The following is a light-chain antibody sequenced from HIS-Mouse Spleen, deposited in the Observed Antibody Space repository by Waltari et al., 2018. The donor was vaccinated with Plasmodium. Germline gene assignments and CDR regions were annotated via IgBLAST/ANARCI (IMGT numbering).Light chain of an antibody. CDR3: QQYNNWPAWT. CDR2: GAS. Sequence: EIGMTQSPATLSVSPGERATLPCRASQSVSSNLAWYQQKPGQAPRLLIYGASTRATGIPARFSGSGSGTEFTLTISSLQSEDFAVYYCQQYNNWPAWTFGQGTKVEIK. V-gene: IGKV3-15*01. J-gene: IGKJ1*01. CDR1: QSVSSN.